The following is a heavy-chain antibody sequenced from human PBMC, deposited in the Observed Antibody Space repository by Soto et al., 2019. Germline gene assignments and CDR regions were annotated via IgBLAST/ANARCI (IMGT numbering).Heavy chain of an antibody. D-gene: IGHD1-26*01. Sequence: SETLSLTCTVSGGSISSGDYYWSWIRQPPGRGLEWIAYIHYSGSTYYNPSLKSRVTISVDTSKNKFSLKLSSVTAADTAVYYCARSRYSGSYFFDYWGQGILVTVS. CDR3: ARSRYSGSYFFDY. V-gene: IGHV4-30-4*01. J-gene: IGHJ4*02. CDR2: IHYSGST. CDR1: GGSISSGDYY.